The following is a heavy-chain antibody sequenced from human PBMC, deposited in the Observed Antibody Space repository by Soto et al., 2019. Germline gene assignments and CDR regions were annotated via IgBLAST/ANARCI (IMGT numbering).Heavy chain of an antibody. CDR2: IDNNGVT. V-gene: IGHV4-39*01. Sequence: ASETLSLTCIVSGGSVYSNGHYWGWIRQPPGKGLEWIGSIDNNGVTNYNSSLKSRVTISRDTSKNQFSLRLTSVTAADTAVYYCGIILVGATGHTDADSWGPGTLVTVSS. D-gene: IGHD2-15*01. CDR3: GIILVGATGHTDADS. CDR1: GGSVYSNGHY. J-gene: IGHJ4*02.